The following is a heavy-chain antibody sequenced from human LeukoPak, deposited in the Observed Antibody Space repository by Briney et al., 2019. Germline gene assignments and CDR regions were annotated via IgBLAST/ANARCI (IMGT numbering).Heavy chain of an antibody. J-gene: IGHJ4*02. V-gene: IGHV4-61*01. CDR1: GYSISSTYY. CDR3: ARTYYDISGYFPNYFDY. CDR2: IYYSGST. Sequence: SETLSLTCTVSGYSISSTYYWSWIRQPPGKGLEWIGYIYYSGSTNYNPSLKSRVTISVDTSTNQFSLELSSVTAADTAVYYCARTYYDISGYFPNYFDYWGPGTLVTVSS. D-gene: IGHD3-22*01.